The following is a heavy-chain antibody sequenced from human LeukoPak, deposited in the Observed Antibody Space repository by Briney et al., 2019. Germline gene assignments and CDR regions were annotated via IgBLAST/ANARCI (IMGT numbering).Heavy chain of an antibody. CDR1: GYTFTSYD. CDR2: MNPNSGNT. Sequence: GASVKVSCKASGYTFTSYDINWVRQATGQGLEWMGWMNPNSGNTGYAQKFQGRVTITRNTSISTAYMELSSLRSEDTAVYYCARGSGYCTNGVCPARGYFGYWGQGTLVTVSS. CDR3: ARGSGYCTNGVCPARGYFGY. V-gene: IGHV1-8*03. D-gene: IGHD2-8*01. J-gene: IGHJ4*02.